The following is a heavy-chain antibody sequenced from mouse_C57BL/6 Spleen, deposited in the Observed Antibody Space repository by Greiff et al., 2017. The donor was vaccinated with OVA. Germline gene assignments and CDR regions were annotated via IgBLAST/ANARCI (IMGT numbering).Heavy chain of an antibody. CDR1: GFTFSDYG. CDR2: ISSGSSTI. Sequence: EVMLVESGGGLVKPGGSLKLSCAASGFTFSDYGMHWVRQAPEKGLEWVAYISSGSSTIYYADTVKGRFTISRDNAKNTLFLQMASLRSEDTAMYYCAGYVRYFDVWGTGTTVTVSS. V-gene: IGHV5-17*01. J-gene: IGHJ1*03. CDR3: AGYVRYFDV. D-gene: IGHD2-14*01.